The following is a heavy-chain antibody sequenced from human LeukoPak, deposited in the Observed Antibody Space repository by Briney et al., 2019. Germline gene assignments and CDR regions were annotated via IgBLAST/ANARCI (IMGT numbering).Heavy chain of an antibody. Sequence: SETLSLTCAVYGGSFSGYYWSWIRQPPGKGLEWIGEINHSGSTNYNPSLKSRVTTSVDTSKNQFSLKLSSVTAADTAVYYCARGGVLRYFDWFPRNPPVFDYWGQGTLVTVSS. CDR2: INHSGST. J-gene: IGHJ4*02. V-gene: IGHV4-34*01. D-gene: IGHD3-9*01. CDR1: GGSFSGYY. CDR3: ARGGVLRYFDWFPRNPPVFDY.